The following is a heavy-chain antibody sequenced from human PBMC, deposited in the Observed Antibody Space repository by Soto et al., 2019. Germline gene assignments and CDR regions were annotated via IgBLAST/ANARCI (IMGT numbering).Heavy chain of an antibody. Sequence: PSETLSLTCTVSGGSVSSGSYYWSWIRQPPGKGLEWIGYIYYSGSTNYNPSLKSRVTISVDTSKNQFSLKLSSVTAADTAVYYCARSTIAARPLRYYYYGMDVWGQGTTVTVSS. CDR1: GGSVSSGSYY. V-gene: IGHV4-61*01. CDR2: IYYSGST. CDR3: ARSTIAARPLRYYYYGMDV. D-gene: IGHD6-6*01. J-gene: IGHJ6*02.